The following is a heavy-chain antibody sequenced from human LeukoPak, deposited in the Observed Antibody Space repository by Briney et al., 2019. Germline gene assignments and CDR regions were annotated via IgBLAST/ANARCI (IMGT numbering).Heavy chain of an antibody. Sequence: GGSLRLSCAASGFTFSSYEMNWVRQAPGKGLEWVSYISSSGSTIYYADSVKGRFTISRDNAKNSLYLQTNSLRAEDTAVYYCARPPILTGYYEEPFDYWGQGTLVIVSS. CDR1: GFTFSSYE. CDR3: ARPPILTGYYEEPFDY. V-gene: IGHV3-48*03. CDR2: ISSSGSTI. D-gene: IGHD3-9*01. J-gene: IGHJ4*02.